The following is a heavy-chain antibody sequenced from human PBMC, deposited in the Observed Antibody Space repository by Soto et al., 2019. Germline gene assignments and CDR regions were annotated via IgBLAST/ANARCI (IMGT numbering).Heavy chain of an antibody. CDR1: GDSVSSNSAA. CDR2: TYYRSKWYN. J-gene: IGHJ4*02. D-gene: IGHD2-2*01. Sequence: SQTLSLTCAISGDSVSSNSAAWNWIRQSPSRGLEWLGRTYYRSKWYNDYAVSVKSRITINPDTSKNQFSLQLNSVTPEDTAVYYCARDSGGYCSSSSCYLGVIYYYLGQRTLVTVSS. V-gene: IGHV6-1*01. CDR3: ARDSGGYCSSSSCYLGVIYYY.